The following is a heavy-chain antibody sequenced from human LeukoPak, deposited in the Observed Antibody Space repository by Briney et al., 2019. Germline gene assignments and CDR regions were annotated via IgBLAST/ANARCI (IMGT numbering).Heavy chain of an antibody. D-gene: IGHD2-15*01. CDR2: IYYSGST. CDR3: ARESSGLNRGDDY. J-gene: IGHJ4*02. V-gene: IGHV4-31*03. Sequence: SQTLSLTCTVSGGSISSGGYYWSWIRQHPGKGLEWIGYIYYSGSTYYNPSLKSRVTISVDTSKNQFSLKLTSVTAADTAVYYCARESSGLNRGDDYWGQGTLVTVSS. CDR1: GGSISSGGYY.